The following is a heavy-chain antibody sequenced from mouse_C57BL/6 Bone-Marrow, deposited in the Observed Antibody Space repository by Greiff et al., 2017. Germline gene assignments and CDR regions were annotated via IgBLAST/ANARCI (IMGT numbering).Heavy chain of an antibody. D-gene: IGHD2-4*01. V-gene: IGHV3-6*01. Sequence: EVQLQESGPGLVKPSQSLSLTCSVTGYSITSGYYWNWIRQFPGNKLEWMGYISYDGSNNYNPSLKHRISITRDTSKNQFFLKLNSVTTEDTATYYCARGVDYDVGFAVSGQGTLVTVSA. CDR1: GYSITSGYY. CDR3: ARGVDYDVGFAV. J-gene: IGHJ3*01. CDR2: ISYDGSN.